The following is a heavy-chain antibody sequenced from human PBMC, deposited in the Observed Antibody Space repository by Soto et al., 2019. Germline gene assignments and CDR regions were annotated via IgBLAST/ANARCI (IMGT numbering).Heavy chain of an antibody. CDR1: GGTFSSYA. CDR3: ARVYYDSSGYPSYWLFHL. CDR2: IIPIFGTA. Sequence: QVQLVQSGAEVKKPGSSVKVSCKASGGTFSSYAISWVRQAPGQGLEWMGGIIPIFGTANYGQKFQGRVMITADERTNTAYMELSRLRSEDTAVYCCARVYYDSSGYPSYWLFHLLGRGTLVTV. D-gene: IGHD3-22*01. V-gene: IGHV1-69*01. J-gene: IGHJ2*01.